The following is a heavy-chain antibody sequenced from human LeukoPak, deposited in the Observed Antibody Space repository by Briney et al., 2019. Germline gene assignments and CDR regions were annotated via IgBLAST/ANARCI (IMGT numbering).Heavy chain of an antibody. CDR2: MNPNSGNT. D-gene: IGHD3-22*01. V-gene: IGHV1-8*01. CDR3: ARGSYYDGSGYYYVEPFDY. CDR1: GYTFTSYD. J-gene: IGHJ4*02. Sequence: RASVKVSCKASGYTFTSYDINWVRQATGQGLEWMGWMNPNSGNTGYAQKFLGRVTMTRYTSISTAYLELSSLRSEDTAVYYCARGSYYDGSGYYYVEPFDYWGQGTPVTVSS.